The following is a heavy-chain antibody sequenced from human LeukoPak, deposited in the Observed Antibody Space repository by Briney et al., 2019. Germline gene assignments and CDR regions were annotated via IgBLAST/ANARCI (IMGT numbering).Heavy chain of an antibody. V-gene: IGHV4-38-2*02. J-gene: IGHJ6*03. CDR2: IYHTGST. CDR3: GRNNLHYYYMDV. CDR1: GYSISSGFY. Sequence: SETLSLTCTASGYSISSGFYWGWIRQPPGKGLEWIGSIYHTGSTYSNPSLKSRVTISVDTSKNQFSLKLSSVTAADTAVYYCGRNNLHYYYMDVWGKGTTVTVSS.